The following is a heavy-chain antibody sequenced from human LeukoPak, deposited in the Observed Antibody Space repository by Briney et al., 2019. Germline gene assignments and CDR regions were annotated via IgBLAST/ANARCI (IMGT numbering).Heavy chain of an antibody. J-gene: IGHJ4*02. CDR3: ARDYYDSSGYFDY. CDR2: ISGSGSTI. D-gene: IGHD3-22*01. CDR1: GFTFSSYA. Sequence: GGSLRLSCAASGFTFSSYAMSWVRQAPGKGLEWVSAISGSGSTIYYADSVKGRFTISRDNAKNSLYLQMNSLRAEDTAVYYCARDYYDSSGYFDYWGQGTLVTVSS. V-gene: IGHV3-23*01.